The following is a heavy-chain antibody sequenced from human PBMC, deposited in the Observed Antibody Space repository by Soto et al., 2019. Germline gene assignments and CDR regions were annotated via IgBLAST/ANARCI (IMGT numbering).Heavy chain of an antibody. CDR3: ALSSGWTYYFDY. Sequence: QVQLVQSAAEVKKPGASVRVSCKVSGNTFSTYGLSWVRQAPGQGLEWMGWIIAYNGNTNYADKXXGXXTMTRDTSTRTAYMELRSLRSDDPAVSYCALSSGWTYYFDYCGQGTLVTVSS. CDR2: IIAYNGNT. CDR1: GNTFSTYG. D-gene: IGHD6-19*01. V-gene: IGHV1-18*01. J-gene: IGHJ4*02.